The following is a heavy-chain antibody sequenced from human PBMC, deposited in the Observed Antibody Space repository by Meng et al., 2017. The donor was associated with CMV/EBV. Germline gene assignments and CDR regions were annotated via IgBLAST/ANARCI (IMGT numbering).Heavy chain of an antibody. CDR1: GYTFTSYG. CDR2: ISAYNGNT. Sequence: ASLKVSCKASGYTFTSYGISWVRQAPGQGLEWMGWISAYNGNTNYEQKLQGRVTMTTDTSTSTAYMELRSLRSDDTAVYYCAIVDSRAYPGSYWGQGTLVTVSS. D-gene: IGHD3-22*01. V-gene: IGHV1-18*01. CDR3: AIVDSRAYPGSY. J-gene: IGHJ4*02.